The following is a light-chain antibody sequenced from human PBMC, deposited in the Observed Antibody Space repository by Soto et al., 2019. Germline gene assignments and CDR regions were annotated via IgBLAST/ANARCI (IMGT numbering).Light chain of an antibody. CDR2: GAS. Sequence: EIVMTQSPATLSVSPGERATLSCRASQSVSSNSAWYQQKPGQAPRLLIYGASTRATGIPARFSGSGSGTEFTLTISSLQSEDFAVYYCQQYNNWPLTFGGGTRWIS. J-gene: IGKJ4*01. CDR3: QQYNNWPLT. V-gene: IGKV3-15*01. CDR1: QSVSSN.